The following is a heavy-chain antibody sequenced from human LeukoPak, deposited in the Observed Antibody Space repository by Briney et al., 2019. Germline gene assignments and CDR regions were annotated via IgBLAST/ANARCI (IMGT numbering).Heavy chain of an antibody. CDR1: SGSISSSSYY. V-gene: IGHV4-39*01. Sequence: SETLSLTCIISSGSISSSSYYWGWIRQPPGKGLEWIGIIYYSGSTYYNPSLKSRVTIFVDTSKNQFSLKLSSVTAADTAVYYCARQGGAAAGRVFDIWGKGKMVTVS. CDR2: IYYSGST. J-gene: IGHJ3*02. CDR3: ARQGGAAAGRVFDI. D-gene: IGHD6-13*01.